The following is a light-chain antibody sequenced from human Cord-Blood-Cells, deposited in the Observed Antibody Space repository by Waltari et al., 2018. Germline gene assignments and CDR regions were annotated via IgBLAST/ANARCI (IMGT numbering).Light chain of an antibody. CDR2: AAS. V-gene: IGKV1-39*01. J-gene: IGKJ1*01. CDR3: QQSYSTLGT. CDR1: QSISSY. Sequence: DIQMTPSPSSLSASVGERVTIPCRASQSISSYLNWYQQKPGKAPKLLIYAASSLQSGVPSRFSGSGSGTDLTLTISSLQPEDFATYYCQQSYSTLGTFGQGTKVEIK.